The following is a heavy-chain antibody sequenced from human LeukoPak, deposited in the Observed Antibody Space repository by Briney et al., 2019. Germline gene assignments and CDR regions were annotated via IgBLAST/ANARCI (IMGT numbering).Heavy chain of an antibody. D-gene: IGHD2-15*01. CDR3: ATKVRGGFDI. Sequence: PSETLSLTCTVSGGSINGHYCNWIRQSPGKGLEWIGYIYNSGSINYNPSLKSRVTISVDTSKNQFSLKLSSVTAADTAIYYCATKVRGGFDIWGQGTMVTVSS. V-gene: IGHV4-59*11. CDR1: GGSINGHY. J-gene: IGHJ3*02. CDR2: IYNSGSI.